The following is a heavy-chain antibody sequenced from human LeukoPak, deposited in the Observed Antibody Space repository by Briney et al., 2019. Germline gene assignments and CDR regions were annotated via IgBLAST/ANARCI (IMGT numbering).Heavy chain of an antibody. CDR3: ARIKEGYCSSTSCYAPFDY. D-gene: IGHD2-2*01. CDR1: GGSFSSYY. Sequence: PSETLSLTCAVYGGSFSSYYWGWIRQPPGKGLEWIGSIYYSGSTYYNPSLKSRVTISVDTSKDQFSLKLSSVTAADTAVYYCARIKEGYCSSTSCYAPFDYWGQGTLVTVSS. J-gene: IGHJ4*02. CDR2: IYYSGST. V-gene: IGHV4-39*01.